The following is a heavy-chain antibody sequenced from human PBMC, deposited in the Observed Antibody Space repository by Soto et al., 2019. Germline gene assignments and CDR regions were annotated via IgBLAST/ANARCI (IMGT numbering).Heavy chain of an antibody. Sequence: PGGSLRLSCAASGITFSSYAMNWVRQAPGKGLEWVSSISGSGGSTYYADSGKGRFTISRDNSKNTLYLQMNSLRVEDTAVYYCAKGIQLWFGTSIFDYWGQGTLVTVS. D-gene: IGHD5-18*01. CDR1: GITFSSYA. J-gene: IGHJ4*02. V-gene: IGHV3-23*01. CDR2: ISGSGGST. CDR3: AKGIQLWFGTSIFDY.